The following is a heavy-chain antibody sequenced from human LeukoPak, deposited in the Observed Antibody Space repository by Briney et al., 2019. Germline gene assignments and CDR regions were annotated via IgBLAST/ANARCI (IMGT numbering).Heavy chain of an antibody. CDR3: ARSSEVVVVPAAGNWFDP. CDR1: GGSISSSSYY. D-gene: IGHD2-2*01. J-gene: IGHJ5*02. V-gene: IGHV4-39*07. CDR2: IYYSGST. Sequence: SETPSLTCTVSGGSISSSSYYWGWIRQPPGKGLEWIGSIYYSGSTYYNPSLKSRVTISVDTSKNQFSLKLSSVTAADTAVYYCARSSEVVVVPAAGNWFDPWGQGTLVTVSS.